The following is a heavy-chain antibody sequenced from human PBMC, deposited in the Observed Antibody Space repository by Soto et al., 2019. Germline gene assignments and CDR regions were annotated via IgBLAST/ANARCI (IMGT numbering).Heavy chain of an antibody. Sequence: SETLSLTCTVSGGTISSYYWSWIRQPPGKGLEWIGEINHSGSTNYNPSLKSRVTISVDTSKNQFSLKLSSVTAADTAVYYCARADYYYLDYWGQGTLVTVSS. D-gene: IGHD3-10*01. V-gene: IGHV4-34*01. J-gene: IGHJ4*02. CDR1: GGTISSYY. CDR3: ARADYYYLDY. CDR2: INHSGST.